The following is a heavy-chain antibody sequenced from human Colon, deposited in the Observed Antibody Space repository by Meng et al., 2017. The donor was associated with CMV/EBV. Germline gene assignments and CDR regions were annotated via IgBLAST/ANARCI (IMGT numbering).Heavy chain of an antibody. CDR2: IYWNDDK. CDR3: AHRPSRDRYSSSVSTRGWFDP. D-gene: IGHD6-13*01. Sequence: SGVCVGWIRQPPGKALEWLALIYWNDDKRYSPSLKSRLTITTDTSKNQVVLTMTNMDPVDTATYYCAHRPSRDRYSSSVSTRGWFDPWGQGTLVTVSS. J-gene: IGHJ5*02. CDR1: SGVC. V-gene: IGHV2-5*01.